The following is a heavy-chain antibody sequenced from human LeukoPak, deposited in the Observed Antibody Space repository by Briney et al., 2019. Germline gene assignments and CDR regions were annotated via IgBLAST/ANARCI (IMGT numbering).Heavy chain of an antibody. D-gene: IGHD6-13*01. CDR2: IHYTGTT. Sequence: SETLSLTCSVSGGSINSYYWTWIRQPPGKGLEWIGYIHYTGTTNYNPSLESRVTMSVDTSKNQFSLKLSSVTAADTAVYYCARARGISAAVHYWGQGTLVTVSS. CDR3: ARARGISAAVHY. CDR1: GGSINSYY. V-gene: IGHV4-59*01. J-gene: IGHJ4*02.